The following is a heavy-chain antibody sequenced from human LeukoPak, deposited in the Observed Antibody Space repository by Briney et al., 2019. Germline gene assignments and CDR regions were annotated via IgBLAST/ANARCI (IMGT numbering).Heavy chain of an antibody. D-gene: IGHD2-15*01. CDR2: IDYSART. V-gene: IGHV4-59*07. Sequence: PSHTLSLTCTVSGGSIRRYDWSWIRQPPGKGLEGIAYIDYSARTHYNPSPKSRVTISVETSKNQFSLKLSSVTAAYTAVYYCARFQYSGEGRFDPWGQGTLVTVSS. CDR3: ARFQYSGEGRFDP. CDR1: GGSIRRYD. J-gene: IGHJ5*02.